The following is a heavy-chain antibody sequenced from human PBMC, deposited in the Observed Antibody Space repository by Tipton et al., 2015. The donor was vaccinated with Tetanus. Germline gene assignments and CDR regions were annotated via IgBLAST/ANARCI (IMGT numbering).Heavy chain of an antibody. V-gene: IGHV1-69*06. J-gene: IGHJ6*02. D-gene: IGHD1-26*01. Sequence: QVQLVQSGAEMKRPGASVKVSCKASGYTFTSFEMHWVRQAPGQGLEWMGGLIPHFGTPKYSEKFQDRVTLTADRSTGTVYMELSSLRSEDTAVYFCAQNSKGDHYYYYGLDVWGQGTTVTVSS. CDR2: LIPHFGTP. CDR1: GYTFTSFE. CDR3: AQNSKGDHYYYYGLDV.